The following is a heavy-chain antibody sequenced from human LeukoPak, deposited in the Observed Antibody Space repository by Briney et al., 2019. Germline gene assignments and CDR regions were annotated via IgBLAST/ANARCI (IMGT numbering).Heavy chain of an antibody. CDR3: ARRIAAAGTDAFDI. J-gene: IGHJ3*02. V-gene: IGHV5-51*01. Sequence: AESLKISCKGSCYSFTSYWIGWGRQMPGKGLEWMGIIYPGDSDTRYSPSFQGQVTIPADKSISTAYLQWSSLKASDTAMYYCARRIAAAGTDAFDIWGQGTMFTVSS. D-gene: IGHD6-13*01. CDR1: CYSFTSYW. CDR2: IYPGDSDT.